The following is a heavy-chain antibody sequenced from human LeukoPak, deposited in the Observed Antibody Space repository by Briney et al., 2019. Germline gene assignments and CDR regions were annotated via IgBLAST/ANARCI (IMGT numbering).Heavy chain of an antibody. Sequence: PSETLSLTCTVSGGSISSGGYYWSWIRQHPGKGLEWIGYIYYSGSTYYNPSLKSRVTISVDTSKNQFSLKLSSVTAPDTAVYYCARWVTPNAFDIWGQGTMVTVSS. CDR3: ARWVTPNAFDI. V-gene: IGHV4-31*03. CDR1: GGSISSGGYY. J-gene: IGHJ3*02. D-gene: IGHD4-23*01. CDR2: IYYSGST.